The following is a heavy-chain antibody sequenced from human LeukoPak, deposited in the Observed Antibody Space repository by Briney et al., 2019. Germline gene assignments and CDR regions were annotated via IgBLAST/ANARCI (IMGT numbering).Heavy chain of an antibody. CDR3: ARATVTYNWFDP. J-gene: IGHJ5*02. V-gene: IGHV1-2*02. CDR1: GYTFTGYY. CDR2: INPNSGGT. D-gene: IGHD4-17*01. Sequence: ASVKVSCKASGYTFTGYYMHWVRQAPGQGLEWMGWINPNSGGTNYAQKFQGRVTMTRDTSISTAYMELGRLRSDDTAVYYCARATVTYNWFDPWGQGTLVTVSS.